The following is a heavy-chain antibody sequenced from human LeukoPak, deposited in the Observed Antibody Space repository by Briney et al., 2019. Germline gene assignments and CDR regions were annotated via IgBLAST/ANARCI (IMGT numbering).Heavy chain of an antibody. CDR1: GGSISSGDYY. CDR3: ARELPYYDYVWGSYRIIDY. Sequence: SETLSLTCTVSGGSISSGDYYWSWIRQPPGKGLEWIGYIYYSGSTYYNPSLKSRVTISVDTSKNQFSLKLSSATAADTAVYYCARELPYYDYVWGSYRIIDYWGQGTLVTVSS. V-gene: IGHV4-30-4*08. CDR2: IYYSGST. J-gene: IGHJ4*02. D-gene: IGHD3-16*02.